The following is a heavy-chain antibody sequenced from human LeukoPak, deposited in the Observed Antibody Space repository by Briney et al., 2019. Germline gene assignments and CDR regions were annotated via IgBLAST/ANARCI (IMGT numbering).Heavy chain of an antibody. CDR1: GFAFSGYW. CDR3: ARYNNWKLDY. Sequence: PGGSLRLSCAASGFAFSGYWMHWVRQAPGKGLMWVSRINSDGSSSSYADSVKGRFTISRDNANNTLYLQMNSLRAEDTAVYYCARYNNWKLDYWGQGTLVTVSS. V-gene: IGHV3-74*01. CDR2: INSDGSSS. D-gene: IGHD1-1*01. J-gene: IGHJ4*02.